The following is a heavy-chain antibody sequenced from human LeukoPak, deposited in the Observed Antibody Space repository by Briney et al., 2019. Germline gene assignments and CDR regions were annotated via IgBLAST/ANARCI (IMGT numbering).Heavy chain of an antibody. Sequence: PSETLSLTCAVYGGSFSAYYWHWIRQPPGKGLEWIGEINESGSTKYNAFLKSRVTISVDTSKNQFSLKLSSVIAADTAVYYCASWLPATKHDYWGQGTLVTVSS. V-gene: IGHV4-34*01. CDR2: INESGST. CDR1: GGSFSAYY. J-gene: IGHJ4*02. D-gene: IGHD2-2*01. CDR3: ASWLPATKHDY.